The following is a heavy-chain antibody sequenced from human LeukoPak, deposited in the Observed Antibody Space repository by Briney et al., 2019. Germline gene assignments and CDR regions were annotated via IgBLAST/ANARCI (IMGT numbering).Heavy chain of an antibody. CDR1: GGSFSGYY. V-gene: IGHV4-34*01. CDR2: IYHSGST. J-gene: IGHJ4*02. Sequence: SGTLSLTCAVYGGSFSGYYWSWIRQPPGKGLEWIGEIYHSGSTNYNPSLKSRVTISVDKSKNQFSLKLSSVTAADTAVFYCARVGDSTAYYPFDSWGQGTLVTVSS. D-gene: IGHD3-22*01. CDR3: ARVGDSTAYYPFDS.